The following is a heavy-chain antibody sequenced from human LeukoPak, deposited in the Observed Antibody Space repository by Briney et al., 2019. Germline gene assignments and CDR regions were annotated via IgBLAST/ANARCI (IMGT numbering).Heavy chain of an antibody. CDR3: VKDGGMATIFDF. Sequence: PGGSLRLSCSASGFTFSAYAMYWVRQAPGKGLEYVSGISNNGGSSSYADSVKGRFTISRDNSRNTLYLQMSSLRAEDTAVYHCVKDGGMATIFDFWGQGTLVTVSS. J-gene: IGHJ4*02. D-gene: IGHD5-24*01. V-gene: IGHV3-64D*09. CDR1: GFTFSAYA. CDR2: ISNNGGSS.